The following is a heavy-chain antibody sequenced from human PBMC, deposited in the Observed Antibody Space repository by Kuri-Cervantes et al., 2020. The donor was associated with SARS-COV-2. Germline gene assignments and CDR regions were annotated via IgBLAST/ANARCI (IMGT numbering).Heavy chain of an antibody. V-gene: IGHV4-38-2*02. CDR2: IYYSGST. CDR3: ARITSRRGIDY. CDR1: GYSISSSYY. Sequence: SETLSLTCTVSGYSISSSYYWGWIRRPPGKGLEWIGSIYYSGSTYYNPSLKSRVTISVDTSKNQFSLKLSSVTAADTAVYYCARITSRRGIDYWGQGTLVTVSS. D-gene: IGHD3-16*01. J-gene: IGHJ4*02.